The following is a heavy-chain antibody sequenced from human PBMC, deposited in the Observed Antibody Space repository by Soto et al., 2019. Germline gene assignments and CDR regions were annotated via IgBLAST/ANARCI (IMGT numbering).Heavy chain of an antibody. J-gene: IGHJ4*02. CDR2: IDAGNGNT. Sequence: QVQLVQSGAEVKKPGASVKVSCTTSGYTFTNYAIHWVRQAPGQRLKWMGWIDAGNGNTEYSQNFQGRVTLTRDTSASTAYMDLSSLRSEDTAVYYCARDRTVQLERRGAPDYWGQGTLVTVSS. D-gene: IGHD1-1*01. CDR1: GYTFTNYA. V-gene: IGHV1-3*01. CDR3: ARDRTVQLERRGAPDY.